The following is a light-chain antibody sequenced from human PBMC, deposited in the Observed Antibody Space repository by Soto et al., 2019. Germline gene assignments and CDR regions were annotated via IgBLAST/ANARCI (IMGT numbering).Light chain of an antibody. Sequence: EIVMTQSPATLSVSPGDRATLSCRASQSVYNKLAWYQQKPGRAPRLLIYGASIRATGIPVRFSGSGSGIEFTLTINSLQSEDCAGYYCQQYENWPPLTFGGGTKVEIK. CDR3: QQYENWPPLT. CDR2: GAS. CDR1: QSVYNK. J-gene: IGKJ4*01. V-gene: IGKV3-15*01.